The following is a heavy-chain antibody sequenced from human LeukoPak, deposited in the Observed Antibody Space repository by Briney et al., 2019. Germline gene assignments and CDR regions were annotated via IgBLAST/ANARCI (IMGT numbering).Heavy chain of an antibody. D-gene: IGHD3-16*01. J-gene: IGHJ4*02. V-gene: IGHV3-69-1*02. CDR3: GRAFPPLRTSSAGDL. CDR1: GFTFSDYD. Sequence: PGGSLRLSCSASGFTFSDYDMNWVRQAPGKGLEWGSSISGLSTHIYYGDSVKGRFIISRDNAKNSVYLQMNSLGVEDTAIYYCGRAFPPLRTSSAGDLWGQGILVTVSS. CDR2: ISGLSTHI.